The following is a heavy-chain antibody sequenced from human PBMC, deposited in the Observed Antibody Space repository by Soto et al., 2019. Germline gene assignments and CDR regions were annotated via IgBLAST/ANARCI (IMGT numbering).Heavy chain of an antibody. CDR1: GFTVSNNY. CDR3: GSLPTDYGGNAVDS. D-gene: IGHD4-17*01. J-gene: IGHJ4*02. CDR2: IYSGGST. V-gene: IGHV3-66*01. Sequence: EVLLVESGGGLVQPGGSLRLSCAASGFTVSNNYMNWVRQAPGKGLVRVSIIYSGGSTYYADSVKGRFTISRDNSKNTLYLQMNRLRSEAAGVEYGGSLPTDYGGNAVDSWGQGTLVTVSS.